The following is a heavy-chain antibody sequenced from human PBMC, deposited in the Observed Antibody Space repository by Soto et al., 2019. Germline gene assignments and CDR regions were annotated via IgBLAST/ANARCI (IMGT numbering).Heavy chain of an antibody. J-gene: IGHJ5*02. Sequence: SETLSLTCTVCGGSVSSGDYYWTWMRQPPGKGLEWIGHVYFTGSTNYNPSLKSRVTISVDTSNNQFSLKLGSVTAGDTAVYYCTRIPVDTYMIYWFDPWGQGTLVTVSS. V-gene: IGHV4-61*08. CDR1: GGSVSSGDYY. CDR3: TRIPVDTYMIYWFDP. D-gene: IGHD5-18*01. CDR2: VYFTGST.